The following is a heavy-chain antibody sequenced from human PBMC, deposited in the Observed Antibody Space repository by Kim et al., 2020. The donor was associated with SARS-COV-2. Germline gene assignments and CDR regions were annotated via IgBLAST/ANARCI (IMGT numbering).Heavy chain of an antibody. D-gene: IGHD3-3*01. V-gene: IGHV3-48*03. CDR2: ISSSGSTI. CDR3: ARDRIANYDFWSGYYRSDAFDI. J-gene: IGHJ3*02. Sequence: GGSLRLSCAASGFTFSSYEMNWVRQAPGKWLEWVSYISSSGSTIYYADSVKGRFTISRDNAKNSLYLQMNSLRAEDTAVYYCARDRIANYDFWSGYYRSDAFDIWGQGTMVTVSS. CDR1: GFTFSSYE.